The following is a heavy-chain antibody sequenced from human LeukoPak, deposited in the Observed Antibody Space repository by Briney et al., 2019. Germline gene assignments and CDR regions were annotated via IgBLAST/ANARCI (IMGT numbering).Heavy chain of an antibody. J-gene: IGHJ4*02. V-gene: IGHV4-39*07. CDR1: GGSISSSNYY. Sequence: SETLSLTCTVSGGSISSSNYYWGWIRQPPGKGLEWIGTIYYTGTTYYNPSLESRVTISVDTSKNQFSLKLSSVTAADTAVYYCARLYSSSLGRVFDYWGQGTLVTVSS. D-gene: IGHD6-13*01. CDR2: IYYTGTT. CDR3: ARLYSSSLGRVFDY.